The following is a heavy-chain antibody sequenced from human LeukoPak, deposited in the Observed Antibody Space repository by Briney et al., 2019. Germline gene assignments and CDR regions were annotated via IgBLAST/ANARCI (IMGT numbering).Heavy chain of an antibody. V-gene: IGHV4-38-2*02. CDR2: IYYSGST. CDR1: GYSISSGYY. CDR3: ARGGSPGNFYNWFDP. D-gene: IGHD3-16*01. J-gene: IGHJ5*02. Sequence: SETLSLTCTVSGYSISSGYYWGWIRQPPGKGLEWIGSIYYSGSTYYNPSLKSRVTISVDTSKNQFSLKLSSVTATDTAVYYCARGGSPGNFYNWFDPWGQGTLVTVSS.